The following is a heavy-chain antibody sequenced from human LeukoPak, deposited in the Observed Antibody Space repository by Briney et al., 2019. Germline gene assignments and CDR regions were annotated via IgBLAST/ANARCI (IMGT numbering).Heavy chain of an antibody. CDR3: TRRPPLQYDPPSWFFDL. J-gene: IGHJ2*01. CDR1: GGSISSSDYY. CDR2: IYYTGST. V-gene: IGHV4-39*01. D-gene: IGHD5-24*01. Sequence: SETLSLTCTVSGGSISSSDYYWGWIRQSPGKGLEWIASIYYTGSTYHNPSLKSRVTMSVDTSKNQFSLKMSSVTAADTAIYYCTRRPPLQYDPPSWFFDLWGRGTLVTVSS.